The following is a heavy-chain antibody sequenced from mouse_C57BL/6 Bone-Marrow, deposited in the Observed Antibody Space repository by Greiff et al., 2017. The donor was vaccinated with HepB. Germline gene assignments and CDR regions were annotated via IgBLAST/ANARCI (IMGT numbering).Heavy chain of an antibody. D-gene: IGHD2-4*01. CDR3: ARGEEDYDDAGWAMDY. CDR1: GYTFTSYG. J-gene: IGHJ4*01. Sequence: VHLVESGAELARPGASVKLSCKASGYTFTSYGISWVKQRTGQGLEWIGEIYPRSGNTYYNEKFKGKATLTADKSSSTAYMELRSLTSEDSAVYFCARGEEDYDDAGWAMDYWGQGTSVTVSS. CDR2: IYPRSGNT. V-gene: IGHV1-81*01.